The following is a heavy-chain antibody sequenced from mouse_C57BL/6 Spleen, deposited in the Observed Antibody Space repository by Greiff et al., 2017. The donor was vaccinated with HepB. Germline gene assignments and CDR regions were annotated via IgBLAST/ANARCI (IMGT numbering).Heavy chain of an antibody. V-gene: IGHV1-85*01. J-gene: IGHJ2*01. Sequence: VQLQQSGPELVKPGASVKLSCKASGYTFTSYDINWVKKRPGQGLEWIGWIYPRDGSTKYNEKFKGKATLTVDTSSRTAYMELHSLTSEDSAFYVCARDGSSLSWGQGTTLTVSS. CDR2: IYPRDGST. CDR1: GYTFTSYD. D-gene: IGHD1-1*01. CDR3: ARDGSSLS.